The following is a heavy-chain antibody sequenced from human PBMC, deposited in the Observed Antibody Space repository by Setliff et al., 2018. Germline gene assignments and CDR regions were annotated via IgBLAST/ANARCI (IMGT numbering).Heavy chain of an antibody. CDR2: IYYSGST. J-gene: IGHJ6*02. CDR1: GGSISSSIYY. D-gene: IGHD6-19*01. V-gene: IGHV4-39*07. Sequence: SETLSLTCTVSGGSISSSIYYWGWIRQPPGKGLEWIGSIYYSGSTYYNPSLKSRVTISVDTSKNQFSLKLSSVTAADTAVYFCAGEARYSSAWYSYYYGMDVWGQGTTVTV. CDR3: AGEARYSSAWYSYYYGMDV.